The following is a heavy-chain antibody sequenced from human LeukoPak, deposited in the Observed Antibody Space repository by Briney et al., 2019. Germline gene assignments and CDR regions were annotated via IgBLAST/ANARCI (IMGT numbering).Heavy chain of an antibody. Sequence: GGSLRLSCAASGFTFSSYEMNWVRQAPGKGLEWVSVIYSDGSTYYADSVRGRFTMSRDDSKNTVYLQLNRLRGEDTAIYYCARSRYLDWGGAFDMWGQGTMVTVSS. CDR2: IYSDGST. J-gene: IGHJ3*02. V-gene: IGHV3-66*01. CDR1: GFTFSSYE. CDR3: ARSRYLDWGGAFDM. D-gene: IGHD3-9*01.